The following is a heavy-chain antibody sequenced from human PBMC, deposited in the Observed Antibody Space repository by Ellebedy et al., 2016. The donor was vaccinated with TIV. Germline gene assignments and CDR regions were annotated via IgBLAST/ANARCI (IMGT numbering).Heavy chain of an antibody. CDR3: ASDGSYGDFLSPTHAFEN. Sequence: GESLKISCAASGFAFSAYWMTWVRQAPGKGLEWVANMRQDGNDKYYVDSVKGRFTISRDNAKKSLYLQMISLRAEDTAVYYCASDGSYGDFLSPTHAFENWGQGTMVIVSS. V-gene: IGHV3-7*01. CDR1: GFAFSAYW. D-gene: IGHD4-17*01. CDR2: MRQDGNDK. J-gene: IGHJ3*02.